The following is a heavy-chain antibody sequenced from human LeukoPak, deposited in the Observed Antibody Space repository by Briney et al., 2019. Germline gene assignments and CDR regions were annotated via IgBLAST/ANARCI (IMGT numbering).Heavy chain of an antibody. CDR2: VNHSGST. J-gene: IGHJ6*03. Sequence: SETLSLTCAVYGGSFSGYYWSWVRQPPGEGLEWIGEVNHSGSTNYNPSLKSRVTISVDTSKNQFSLNLSSVTAADTAVYYCARNPGSYDFWSGYTGYYYYYMDVWGKGTTVTVSS. CDR1: GGSFSGYY. V-gene: IGHV4-34*01. D-gene: IGHD3-3*01. CDR3: ARNPGSYDFWSGYTGYYYYYMDV.